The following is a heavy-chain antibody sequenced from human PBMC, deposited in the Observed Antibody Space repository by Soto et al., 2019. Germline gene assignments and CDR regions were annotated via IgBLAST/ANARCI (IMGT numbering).Heavy chain of an antibody. CDR2: IIPILGIA. Sequence: QVQLVQSGAEVKKPGSSVKVSCKASGGTFSSYTISWVRQAPRQGLEWMGRIIPILGIANYAQKFQGRVTITADKSTSTAYMELSSLRSEDTAVYYCARDYGGNFAFDIWGQGTMVTVSS. J-gene: IGHJ3*02. V-gene: IGHV1-69*08. CDR1: GGTFSSYT. D-gene: IGHD4-17*01. CDR3: ARDYGGNFAFDI.